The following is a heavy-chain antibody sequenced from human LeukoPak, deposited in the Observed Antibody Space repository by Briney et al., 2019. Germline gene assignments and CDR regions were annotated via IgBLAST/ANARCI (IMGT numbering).Heavy chain of an antibody. Sequence: ASVKVSYKASGYTFTSYAMHWVRQAPGQRLEWMGWINAGNGNTKYSQKFQGRVTITRDTSASTAYMELSSLRSEDTAVYYCARTTTVVTPDGAYFDYWGQGTLVTVSS. CDR1: GYTFTSYA. CDR3: ARTTTVVTPDGAYFDY. V-gene: IGHV1-3*01. J-gene: IGHJ4*02. D-gene: IGHD4-23*01. CDR2: INAGNGNT.